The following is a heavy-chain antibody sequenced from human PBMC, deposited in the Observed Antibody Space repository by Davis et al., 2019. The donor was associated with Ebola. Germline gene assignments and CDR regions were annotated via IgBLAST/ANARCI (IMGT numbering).Heavy chain of an antibody. CDR1: GFIFSNYA. D-gene: IGHD3-3*01. Sequence: PGGSLRLSCAASGFIFSNYAMHWVRQAPGKGLEWVAVISYDGSNKYYEDSVKGRFTISRDNSKNTLYLQMNSLRAEDTAVYYCAEAYYDFWSGYSNWGQGTLVTVSS. CDR2: ISYDGSNK. CDR3: AEAYYDFWSGYSN. J-gene: IGHJ4*02. V-gene: IGHV3-30*04.